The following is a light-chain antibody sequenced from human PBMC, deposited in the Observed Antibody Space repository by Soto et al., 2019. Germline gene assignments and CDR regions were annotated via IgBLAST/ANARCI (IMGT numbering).Light chain of an antibody. CDR2: GAS. J-gene: IGKJ1*01. CDR3: QQYDISSGT. Sequence: VIWMTQSPSLLSASTGDRVTISCRMSCRMSQGTISYLVWCQQKAGRAPELLIYGASTLQSGAPSRFIGSGSGTDFTLTISCLQSEDFATYYCQQYDISSGTFGQGTKVDI. CDR1: QGTISY. V-gene: IGKV1D-8*01.